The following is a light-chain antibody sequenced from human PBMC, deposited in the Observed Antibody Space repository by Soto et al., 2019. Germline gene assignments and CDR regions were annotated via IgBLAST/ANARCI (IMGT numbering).Light chain of an antibody. CDR3: CSLTSSHTYV. V-gene: IGLV2-14*03. CDR2: HVT. CDR1: SSDIGHYDY. Sequence: QSALTHPASVSRSPGQSTTISCTGTSSDIGHYDYVSWYQQHPGKAPKLMIYHVTYRPSGVSNRYSGSKSGNSASLTISGLQADDEADYYCCSLTSSHTYVFGSGTKVTVL. J-gene: IGLJ1*01.